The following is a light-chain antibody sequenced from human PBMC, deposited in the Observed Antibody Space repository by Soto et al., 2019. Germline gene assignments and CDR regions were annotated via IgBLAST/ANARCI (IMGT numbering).Light chain of an antibody. J-gene: IGKJ1*01. CDR2: GAS. Sequence: EIVMTQSPATLSVSPGERATPSCRASQSVNSNLVWFQQKPGQAPRLLIYGASTRATGIPGRFSGSGFGTEFTPTISSLQSEDFAVYYCQQYNNWLWTFGQGTKVEIK. CDR1: QSVNSN. CDR3: QQYNNWLWT. V-gene: IGKV3-15*01.